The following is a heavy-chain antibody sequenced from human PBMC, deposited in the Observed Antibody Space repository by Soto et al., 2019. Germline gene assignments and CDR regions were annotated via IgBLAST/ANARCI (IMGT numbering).Heavy chain of an antibody. J-gene: IGHJ4*02. D-gene: IGHD3-22*01. CDR1: GFTFSSYA. CDR3: ARDHSTWDTMIVVVIPFYYFDY. V-gene: IGHV3-30-3*01. CDR2: ISYDGSNK. Sequence: GGSLRLSCAASGFTFSSYAMHWVRQAPGKGLEWVAVISYDGSNKYYADSVKGRFTISRDNSKNTLYLQMNSLRAEDTAVYYCARDHSTWDTMIVVVIPFYYFDYWGQGTLVTVSS.